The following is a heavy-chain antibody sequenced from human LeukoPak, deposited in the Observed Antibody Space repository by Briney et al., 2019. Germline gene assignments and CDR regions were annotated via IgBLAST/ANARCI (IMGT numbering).Heavy chain of an antibody. V-gene: IGHV5-51*01. CDR3: ARQSRDGSKTRGYYFDY. Sequence: TGESLKISCQVSGYIFTHYWLGWVRQMPGKGLESMGIIYPADSDTTYSPSFQGQVTISADKSISTVYLQWSSLKASDTAMYYCARQSRDGSKTRGYYFDYWGQGTLVTVSS. CDR2: IYPADSDT. J-gene: IGHJ4*02. CDR1: GYIFTHYW. D-gene: IGHD3-10*01.